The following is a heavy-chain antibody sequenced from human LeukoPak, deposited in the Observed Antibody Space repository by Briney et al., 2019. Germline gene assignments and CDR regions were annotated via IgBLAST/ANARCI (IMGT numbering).Heavy chain of an antibody. CDR2: IYYSGST. Sequence: SETLSLTCTVSGGSISSGGYYWSWIRQHPGKGLEWIGYIYYSGSTYYNPSLKSRVTISVDTSKNQFSLKLSSVTAADTAVYYCARDQGRYCSSTSCSDYYYYYMDVWGKGTTVTVSS. V-gene: IGHV4-31*03. CDR1: GGSISSGGYY. D-gene: IGHD2-2*01. J-gene: IGHJ6*03. CDR3: ARDQGRYCSSTSCSDYYYYYMDV.